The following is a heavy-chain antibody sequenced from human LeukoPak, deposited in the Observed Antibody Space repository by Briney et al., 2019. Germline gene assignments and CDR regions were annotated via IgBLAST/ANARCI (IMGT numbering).Heavy chain of an antibody. V-gene: IGHV1-24*01. CDR1: GYTLTELS. J-gene: IGHJ4*02. CDR2: FDPEDGET. CDR3: ATDGGWFGESQEFDY. D-gene: IGHD3-10*01. Sequence: ASVKVSCKVSGYTLTELSMHWVRQAPGKGLEWMGGFDPEDGETIYAQKFQGRVTMTEDTSTDTAYMELSSLRSEDTAVYYCATDGGWFGESQEFDYWGQGTLVTVSS.